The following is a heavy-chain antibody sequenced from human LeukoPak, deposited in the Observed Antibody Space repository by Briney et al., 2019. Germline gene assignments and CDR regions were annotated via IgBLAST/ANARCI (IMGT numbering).Heavy chain of an antibody. CDR2: IPYTGGDK. CDR1: GFTFSSYA. J-gene: IGHJ3*02. Sequence: GGSLRLSCAASGFTFSSYAMHWVRQAPGKGLEWVAFIPYTGGDKCYADSVKGRFTISRDNSKNTLYLQMNSLRAEDTAVYYCAKQKAVAGLDAFDIWGQGTMVTVSS. CDR3: AKQKAVAGLDAFDI. V-gene: IGHV3-30*04. D-gene: IGHD6-19*01.